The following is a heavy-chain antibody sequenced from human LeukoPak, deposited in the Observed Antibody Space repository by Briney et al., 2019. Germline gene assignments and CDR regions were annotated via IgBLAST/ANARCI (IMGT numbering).Heavy chain of an antibody. CDR1: GFTFSSYE. V-gene: IGHV3-30*03. CDR3: AQSPWELSDDY. J-gene: IGHJ4*02. CDR2: ISNDGSHQ. D-gene: IGHD1-26*01. Sequence: GGSLRLSCAASGFTFSSYEMHWVRQAPGKGLEWVTLISNDGSHQYYADSVKGRFTISRDNSKNTLYLQMNSLRPDDTAVYYCAQSPWELSDDYWGQGLLVTVSS.